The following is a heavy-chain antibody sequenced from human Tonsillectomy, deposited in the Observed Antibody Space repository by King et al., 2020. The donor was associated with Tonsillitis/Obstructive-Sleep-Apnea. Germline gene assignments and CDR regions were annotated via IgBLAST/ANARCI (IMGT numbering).Heavy chain of an antibody. CDR2: IDWDDDT. Sequence: VTLKESGPALVKPTQTLTLTCAFSGFSLSTSGVSVSWIRQPPGKALEWLARIDWDDDTYYSTSVKTRLTISKDTSKNQVVLTMTNMDPVDTATYYCARAPVATSNSYYYMDVWGKGTTVTVSS. V-gene: IGHV2-70*11. CDR3: ARAPVATSNSYYYMDV. J-gene: IGHJ6*03. CDR1: GFSLSTSGVS. D-gene: IGHD5-12*01.